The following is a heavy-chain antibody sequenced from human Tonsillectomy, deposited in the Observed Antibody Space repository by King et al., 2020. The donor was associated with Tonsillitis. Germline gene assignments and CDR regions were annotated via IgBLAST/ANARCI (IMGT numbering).Heavy chain of an antibody. D-gene: IGHD3-16*01. CDR2: IKEDGSDK. Sequence: VQLVESGGGLVQPGGSLRLSCAASGFTFSGDWMTWVRQAPGKGLEWVANIKEDGSDKYYLDSVKGRFTISRDNAKNSLYLQMNSLRAEHTSVYYCARGGRLGALDYWGQGTLVTVSS. V-gene: IGHV3-7*01. J-gene: IGHJ4*02. CDR3: ARGGRLGALDY. CDR1: GFTFSGDW.